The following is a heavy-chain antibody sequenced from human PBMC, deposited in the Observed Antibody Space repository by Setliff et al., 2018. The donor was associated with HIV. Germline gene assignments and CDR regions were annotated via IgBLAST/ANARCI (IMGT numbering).Heavy chain of an antibody. CDR2: MNPNSGNT. CDR1: GYTFTSYD. V-gene: IGHV1-8*02. Sequence: AASVKVSCKTSGYTFTSYDINWVRQATGQGLEWMGWMNPNSGNTNYEQKFQGRVTMTTDTSTTSAYLELRSLRPDDTAVYFCARNKLSDAFDVWGPGTMVTVS. D-gene: IGHD1-1*01. J-gene: IGHJ3*01. CDR3: ARNKLSDAFDV.